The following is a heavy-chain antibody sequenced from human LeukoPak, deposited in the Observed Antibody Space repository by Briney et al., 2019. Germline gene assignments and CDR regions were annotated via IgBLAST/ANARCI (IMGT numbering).Heavy chain of an antibody. CDR3: AKDLHVGSSWYFPFDI. D-gene: IGHD6-13*01. J-gene: IGHJ3*02. V-gene: IGHV3-23*01. Sequence: GGCLRLSCAASVFTSSSYSMSWVRQAPGKGLEWVSGINNSGGSTNYADSVKGRFTISRDNSKNTLYLQMNSLRAEDTAVYYCAKDLHVGSSWYFPFDIWGQGTMVTVSS. CDR1: VFTSSSYS. CDR2: INNSGGST.